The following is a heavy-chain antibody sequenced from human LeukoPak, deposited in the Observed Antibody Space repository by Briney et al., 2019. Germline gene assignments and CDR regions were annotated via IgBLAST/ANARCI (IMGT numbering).Heavy chain of an antibody. V-gene: IGHV4-31*03. Sequence: PSETLSLTCTVSGGSISSGGYYCSWIRQHPGKGLEWIGYIYYSGSTHYNPSLKSRVTISVDTSKNQFSLKLSSVTAADTAVYYCAREGGSYSASGFDIWGQGTMVTVSS. CDR2: IYYSGST. D-gene: IGHD2-21*01. CDR1: GGSISSGGYY. J-gene: IGHJ3*02. CDR3: AREGGSYSASGFDI.